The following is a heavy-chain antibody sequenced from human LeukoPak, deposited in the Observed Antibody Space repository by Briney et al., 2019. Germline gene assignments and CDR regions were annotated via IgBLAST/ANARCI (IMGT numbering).Heavy chain of an antibody. CDR3: AKDSAFYYIDV. CDR2: IRYNGNNQ. CDR1: GFTFNNYG. Sequence: GGSLRLSCAASGFTFNNYGMHWVRQAPGKGLEWVAFIRYNGNNQYYADSVKGRFTISRDNSKDTLYLQMNSLKGDDTAVYYCAKDSAFYYIDVWGKGTTVIISS. J-gene: IGHJ6*03. D-gene: IGHD3-10*01. V-gene: IGHV3-30*02.